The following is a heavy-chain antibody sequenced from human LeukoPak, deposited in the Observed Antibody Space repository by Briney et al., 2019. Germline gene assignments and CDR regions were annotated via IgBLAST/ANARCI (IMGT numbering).Heavy chain of an antibody. CDR3: AHRSGTFWDLEH. CDR1: GFTFSTQA. V-gene: IGHV3-30-3*01. D-gene: IGHD1-26*01. Sequence: GGSLRLSCAASGFTFSTQAMHWVRQAPGKGLEWVAFMSYDGSNKYYADSVKGRFTIPRDSSQNRMYLQMNSLRVDDTAVYYCAHRSGTFWDLEHWGPGTLVTVSS. CDR2: MSYDGSNK. J-gene: IGHJ1*01.